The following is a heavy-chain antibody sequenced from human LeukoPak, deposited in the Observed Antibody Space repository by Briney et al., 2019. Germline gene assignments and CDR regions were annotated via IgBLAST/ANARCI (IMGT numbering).Heavy chain of an antibody. CDR2: INSDGSST. Sequence: GRSLRLSCAASGFTFSSYWIHWVRQAPGKGLVWVSRINSDGSSTSYADSVKGRFTISRDNAKNTLYLQMNSLRAEDTAVYYCARGRWRGDFDYRGEGSLVTVCS. V-gene: IGHV3-74*01. D-gene: IGHD3-10*01. CDR1: GFTFSSYW. CDR3: ARGRWRGDFDY. J-gene: IGHJ4*02.